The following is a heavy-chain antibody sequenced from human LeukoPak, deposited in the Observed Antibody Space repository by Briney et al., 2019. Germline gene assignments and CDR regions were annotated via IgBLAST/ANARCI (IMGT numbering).Heavy chain of an antibody. Sequence: SVKVSCKASGYTFTSYAISWVRQAPGQGLEWMGGIIPIFGTANYAQKFQGRVTITADESTSTAYMELSSLRSEDTAVYYCARGRMAGTYVFDYWGQGTLVTVSS. CDR2: IIPIFGTA. J-gene: IGHJ4*02. CDR3: ARGRMAGTYVFDY. D-gene: IGHD6-19*01. V-gene: IGHV1-69*13. CDR1: GYTFTSYA.